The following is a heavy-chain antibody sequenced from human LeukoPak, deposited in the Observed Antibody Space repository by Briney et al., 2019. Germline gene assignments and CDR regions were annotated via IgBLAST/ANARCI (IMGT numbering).Heavy chain of an antibody. CDR1: GFTFSSYA. CDR2: ISGSGGST. CDR3: AKDRYCSSISCYVAGY. D-gene: IGHD2-2*01. V-gene: IGHV3-23*01. J-gene: IGHJ4*02. Sequence: GGSLRLSCAASGFTFSSYAMSWVRQAPGEGLEWVSSISGSGGSTYYADSVKGRFTISRDNSKNTLYLQMNSLRAEDTAVYYCAKDRYCSSISCYVAGYWGQGTLVTVSS.